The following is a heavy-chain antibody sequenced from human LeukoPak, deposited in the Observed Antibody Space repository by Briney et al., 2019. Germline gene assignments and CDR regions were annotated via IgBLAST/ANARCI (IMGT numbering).Heavy chain of an antibody. CDR1: GGTFSSYA. V-gene: IGHV1-69*05. J-gene: IGHJ6*03. Sequence: SVKVSCKASGGTFSSYAISWVRQAPGQGLEWMGRIIPIFGTANYAQKFQGRVTITTDESTSTAYMELSSLRSEDTAVYYCARDTAMVRSRYMDVWGKGTTVTVFS. CDR2: IIPIFGTA. CDR3: ARDTAMVRSRYMDV. D-gene: IGHD5-18*01.